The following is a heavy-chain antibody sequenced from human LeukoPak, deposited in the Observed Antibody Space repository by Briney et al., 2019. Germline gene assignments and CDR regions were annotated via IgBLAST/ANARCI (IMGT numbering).Heavy chain of an antibody. V-gene: IGHV4-38-2*02. Sequence: PSETLSLTCTVSGYSISSGYYWGWIRQPPGKGLEWIGEINHSGSTNYNPSLKSRVTISVDTSKNQFSLKLSSVTAADTAVYYCAIRRPSTTGTTRRSYYYYYYMDVWGKGTTVTVSS. D-gene: IGHD1-1*01. CDR1: GYSISSGYY. CDR3: AIRRPSTTGTTRRSYYYYYYMDV. J-gene: IGHJ6*03. CDR2: INHSGST.